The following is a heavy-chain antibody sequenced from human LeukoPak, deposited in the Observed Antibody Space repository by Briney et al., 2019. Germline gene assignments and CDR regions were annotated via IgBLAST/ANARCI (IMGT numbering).Heavy chain of an antibody. J-gene: IGHJ4*02. Sequence: SETLSLTCAVYGGSXXGYYWSWIRQPXXXXXXXXGEINHSGSTNYNPSLKSRVTISVDTSKNQFSLKLSSVTAADTAVYYCARVRRSNMLLDYWGQGTLVTVSS. D-gene: IGHD1-26*01. CDR1: GGSXXGYY. V-gene: IGHV4-34*01. CDR3: ARVRRSNMLLDY. CDR2: INHSGST.